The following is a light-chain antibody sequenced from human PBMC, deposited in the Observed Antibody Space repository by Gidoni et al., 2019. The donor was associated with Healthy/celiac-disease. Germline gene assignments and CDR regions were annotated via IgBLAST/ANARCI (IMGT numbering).Light chain of an antibody. CDR1: QSVSSSY. V-gene: IGKV3-20*01. CDR3: QQYGSSPPTLT. Sequence: VFTQSPGTLSLSPVERATLSCRASQSVSSSYLAWYQQKPGQAPRLLIYGASSRATGIPDRFSGSGSGTDFTLTISRLEPEDFAVYYCQQYGSSPPTLTFGPGTKVDIK. CDR2: GAS. J-gene: IGKJ3*01.